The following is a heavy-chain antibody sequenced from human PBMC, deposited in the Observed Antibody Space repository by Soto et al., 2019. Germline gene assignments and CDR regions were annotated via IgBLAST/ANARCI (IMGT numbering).Heavy chain of an antibody. CDR3: VRRDFGCYADSFHP. CDR2: ISNTSRTI. V-gene: IGHV3-11*01. Sequence: QVQLLASGGGLVRPGGSLRLSCAASGFSFSEYYMTWIRQAPGKGLEWLSYISNTSRTIYYASSVKVRFTISRNNAANLLYLQMQSLRAEDTAVYYCVRRDFGCYADSFHPWGRGTLVTVSS. CDR1: GFSFSEYY. D-gene: IGHD1-26*01. J-gene: IGHJ4*03.